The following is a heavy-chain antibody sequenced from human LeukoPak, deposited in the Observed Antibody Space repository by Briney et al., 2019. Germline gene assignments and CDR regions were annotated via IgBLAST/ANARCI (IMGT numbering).Heavy chain of an antibody. Sequence: GSLRLSCAASGFTFSSYWMSWVRQAPGKGLEWVANIKQDGSEKYYVDSVKGRFTISRDNAKNSLYLQMNSLRAEDTAVYYCARAADYWGSIGDALDIWGQGTMVTVSS. CDR1: GFTFSSYW. V-gene: IGHV3-7*01. D-gene: IGHD2-8*02. CDR3: ARAADYWGSIGDALDI. CDR2: IKQDGSEK. J-gene: IGHJ3*02.